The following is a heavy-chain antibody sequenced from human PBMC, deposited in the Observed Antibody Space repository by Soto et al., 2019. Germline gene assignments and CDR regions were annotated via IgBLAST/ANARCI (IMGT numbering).Heavy chain of an antibody. V-gene: IGHV4-59*01. CDR3: ARSWGAAAGNFDY. D-gene: IGHD6-13*01. CDR1: GGSISSYY. J-gene: IGHJ4*02. CDR2: IYYSGST. Sequence: QVQLQESGPGLVKPSETLSLTCTVSGGSISSYYWSWIRQPPGKGLEWIGYIYYSGSTNYNPSLKSRVTRSVDTSKTQFSLKLSSVTAADTAVYYCARSWGAAAGNFDYWGQGTLVTVSS.